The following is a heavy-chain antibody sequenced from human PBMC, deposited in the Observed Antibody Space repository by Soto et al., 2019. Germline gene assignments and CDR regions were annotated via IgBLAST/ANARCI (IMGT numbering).Heavy chain of an antibody. CDR2: ITVNGIT. V-gene: IGHV4-4*07. CDR1: GAYVSDFS. J-gene: IGHJ1*01. CDR3: ARESGENWTYEAH. Sequence: QVQQLESGPGLVKPWDTLSLTCTVSGAYVSDFSWSWIRQPAGKGLEWIGRITVNGITQYTPSFRSRVTMXXXXXXNQFSLNLQSATAADTALYYCARESGENWTYEAHWGQGTLVTVSS. D-gene: IGHD1-7*01.